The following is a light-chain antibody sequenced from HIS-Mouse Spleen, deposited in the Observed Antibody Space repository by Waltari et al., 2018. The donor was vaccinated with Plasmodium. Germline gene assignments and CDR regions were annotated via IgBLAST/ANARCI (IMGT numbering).Light chain of an antibody. CDR2: GAS. V-gene: IGKV3-20*01. J-gene: IGKJ2*01. Sequence: EIVLTQSPGTLSLSPGERATLSCRASQGGSSSYLAWYQQKPAQAPRLLIYGASSRATGIPDRFSGSGSGTDFTLTISRLEPEDFAVYYCQQYGSSPYTFGQGTKLEIK. CDR3: QQYGSSPYT. CDR1: QGGSSSY.